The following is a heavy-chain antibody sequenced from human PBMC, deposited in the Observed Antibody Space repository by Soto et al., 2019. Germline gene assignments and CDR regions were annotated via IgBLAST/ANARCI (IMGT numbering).Heavy chain of an antibody. CDR3: ARVSGLWLGELLSPYYYYYGMDV. D-gene: IGHD3-10*01. CDR1: GCSISSYY. CDR2: IYYSGST. V-gene: IGHV4-59*01. J-gene: IGHJ6*02. Sequence: SETLSLTCTVSGCSISSYYWSWIRQPPGKGLEWIGYIYYSGSTNYNPSLKSRVTISVDTSKNQFSLKLSSVTAADTAVYYCARVSGLWLGELLSPYYYYYGMDVWGQGTTVTSP.